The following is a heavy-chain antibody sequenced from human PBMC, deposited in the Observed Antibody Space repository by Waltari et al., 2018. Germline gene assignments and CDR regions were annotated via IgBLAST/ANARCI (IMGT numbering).Heavy chain of an antibody. D-gene: IGHD2-15*01. CDR2: IIPILGIA. V-gene: IGHV1-69*04. J-gene: IGHJ5*02. CDR3: ARDRKVMVVPSWFDP. Sequence: QVQLVQSGAEVKKPGSSVKVSCKASGGTFSSYAISWVRQAPGQGLEWMGGIIPILGIANYAQKFQGRVTITADESTSTAYMELSSLRSEDTAVYYCARDRKVMVVPSWFDPWGQGTLVTVSS. CDR1: GGTFSSYA.